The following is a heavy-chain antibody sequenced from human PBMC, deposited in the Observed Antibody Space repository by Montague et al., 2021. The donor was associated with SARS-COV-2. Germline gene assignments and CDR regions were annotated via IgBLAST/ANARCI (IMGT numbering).Heavy chain of an antibody. CDR2: INHRGSS. CDR1: GGSLSDYF. J-gene: IGHJ4*02. V-gene: IGHV4-34*01. Sequence: SETLSPTRAVYGGSLSDYFWTWIRQHAGKGLEWIGEINHRGSSNYNPSLKSRVSISVDTSKNQFSLYLGSVTAADTAVYYCGGGRQHFTMIVVVMTGGEYYFDYWGQGTLVTVSS. D-gene: IGHD3-22*01. CDR3: GGGRQHFTMIVVVMTGGEYYFDY.